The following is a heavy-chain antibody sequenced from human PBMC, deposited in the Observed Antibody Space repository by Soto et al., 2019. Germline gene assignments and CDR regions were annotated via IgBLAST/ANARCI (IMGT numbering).Heavy chain of an antibody. V-gene: IGHV3-74*01. D-gene: IGHD3-3*01. CDR1: GFTLSNFW. CDR2: INDDGSRT. Sequence: LRLSCAASGFTLSNFWMHWVRQVPGKGLVWVSRINDDGSRTKYADSVEGRLTISRDTAKNTLYLQMDSLRVEDTAVYYCVRDHHDYDFWSGNPRGYFDLWGRGTLVTTSS. CDR3: VRDHHDYDFWSGNPRGYFDL. J-gene: IGHJ2*01.